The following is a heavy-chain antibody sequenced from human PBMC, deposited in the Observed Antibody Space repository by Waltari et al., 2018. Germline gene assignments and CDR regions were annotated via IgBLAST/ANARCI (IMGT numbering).Heavy chain of an antibody. CDR3: AREAGYCTGGVCYTPYYFDY. V-gene: IGHV3-7*01. CDR1: GFTFSSYW. J-gene: IGHJ4*02. D-gene: IGHD2-8*02. CDR2: IKQDGSEK. Sequence: EVQLVESGGGLVQPGGSLRLSCAASGFTFSSYWMSWVRQAPGTGLEWVANIKQDGSEKYYVDSVKGRFTISRDNAKNSLYLQMNSLRAEDTAVYYCAREAGYCTGGVCYTPYYFDYWGQGTLVTVSS.